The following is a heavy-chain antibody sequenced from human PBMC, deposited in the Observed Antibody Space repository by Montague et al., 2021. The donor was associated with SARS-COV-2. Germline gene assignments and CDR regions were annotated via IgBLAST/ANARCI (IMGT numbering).Heavy chain of an antibody. D-gene: IGHD4-11*01. J-gene: IGHJ6*02. V-gene: IGHV2-70*01. CDR2: IDWDDDK. Sequence: PALVKPTQTLTLTCTFSGFSLSTSGMCVSWIRQPPGKALEWLALIDWDDDKYYSTSLKTRLTISKDTSKNQVVLTMTNMDPVDTATYYCARVTTVTYPYYYYYGMDVWGQGTTVPVSS. CDR1: GFSLSTSGMC. CDR3: ARVTTVTYPYYYYYGMDV.